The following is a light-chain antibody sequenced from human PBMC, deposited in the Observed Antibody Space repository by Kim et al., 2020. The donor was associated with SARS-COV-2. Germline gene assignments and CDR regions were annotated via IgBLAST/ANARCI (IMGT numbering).Light chain of an antibody. V-gene: IGLV2-14*03. Sequence: QSALTQPASVSGSPGQSITISCTGSSSDVGGYNYVSWYQQHPGKAPKLMIYDGSDRPSGISNRFSGSKSGNTASLTISGLQAEDEADYYCTSYTSSRIFVFGGGTKLTVL. J-gene: IGLJ3*02. CDR1: SSDVGGYNY. CDR3: TSYTSSRIFV. CDR2: DGS.